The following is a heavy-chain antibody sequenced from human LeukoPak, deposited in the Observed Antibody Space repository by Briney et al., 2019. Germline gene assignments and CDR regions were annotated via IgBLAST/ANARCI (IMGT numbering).Heavy chain of an antibody. CDR2: IIPIFGRT. CDR3: ARAPLQLVTHNYFDY. D-gene: IGHD2-21*01. Sequence: SVXVSCKASGGTFSSYAISWVRQAPGQGLEWMGRIIPIFGRTNYAKKFQGRVTITTDESTSTAYMELRSLRSEDTAVYYCARAPLQLVTHNYFDYWGQGTLVTVSS. V-gene: IGHV1-69*05. J-gene: IGHJ4*02. CDR1: GGTFSSYA.